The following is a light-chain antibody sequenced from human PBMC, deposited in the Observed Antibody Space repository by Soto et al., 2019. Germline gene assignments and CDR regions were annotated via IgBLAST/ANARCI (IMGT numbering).Light chain of an antibody. J-gene: IGKJ1*01. CDR2: GAS. CDR3: SQDKDFPPWP. CDR1: QSVRSN. V-gene: IGKV3-15*01. Sequence: SNSAVAVSATKGERAALYCTASQSVRSNLACYQQKPGQAPRLLIYGASTRATGIPARFSGSGSGTDFTLTISSFLYADDGIRYCSQDKDFPPWPFAQVAKV.